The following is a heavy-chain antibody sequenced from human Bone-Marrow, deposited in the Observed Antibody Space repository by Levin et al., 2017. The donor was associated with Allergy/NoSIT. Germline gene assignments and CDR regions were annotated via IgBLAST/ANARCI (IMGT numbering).Heavy chain of an antibody. D-gene: IGHD2-2*01. CDR1: GYTFTSYD. V-gene: IGHV1-8*01. J-gene: IGHJ4*02. CDR2: MNPNSGNT. Sequence: GESLKISCKASGYTFTSYDINWVRQATGQGLEWMGWMNPNSGNTGYAQKFQGRVTMTRNTSISTAYMELSSLRSEDTAVYYCARVDIVVVPARTGGYFDYWGQGTLVTVSS. CDR3: ARVDIVVVPARTGGYFDY.